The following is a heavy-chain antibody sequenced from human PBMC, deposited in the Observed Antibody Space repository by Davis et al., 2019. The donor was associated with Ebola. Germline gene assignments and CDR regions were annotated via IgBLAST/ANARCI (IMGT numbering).Heavy chain of an antibody. J-gene: IGHJ6*02. CDR1: GFTFSSYA. CDR3: ARERGYSGYDWEPRVDYYYYGMDV. V-gene: IGHV3-30-3*01. CDR2: ISYHGSNK. Sequence: GESLKISCAASGFTFSSYAMHWVRQAPGKGLEWVAVISYHGSNKYYADSVKGRFTISRDNSKNTLYLQMNSLRAEDTAVYYCARERGYSGYDWEPRVDYYYYGMDVWGQGTTVTVSS. D-gene: IGHD5-12*01.